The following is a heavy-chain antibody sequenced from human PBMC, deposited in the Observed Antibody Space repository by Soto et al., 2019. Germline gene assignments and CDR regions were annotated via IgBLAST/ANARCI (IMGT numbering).Heavy chain of an antibody. CDR1: GGSISSYY. CDR3: ARGGWKRFDY. CDR2: FYYSGST. V-gene: IGHV4-59*01. D-gene: IGHD6-19*01. J-gene: IGHJ4*01. Sequence: QVQLQESGPGLVKPSEPLSLNCTVSGGSISSYYCSWIRQPPGKGLEWIGYFYYSGSTNYNPSLKSRVTISVDTSKNPFSLKLSSVTAADTAVYYCARGGWKRFDYWGHGTMVTVSS.